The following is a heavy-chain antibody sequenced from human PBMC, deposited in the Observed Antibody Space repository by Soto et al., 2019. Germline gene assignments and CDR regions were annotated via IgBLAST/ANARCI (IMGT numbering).Heavy chain of an antibody. V-gene: IGHV4-34*01. CDR1: GRSFSGYF. J-gene: IGHJ6*02. CDR2: IYHTGKT. CDR3: ARAHSTTVITLKWGAMDF. Sequence: ETLSLTCAVYGRSFSGYFWSWVRQPPGKGLEWIGEIYHTGKTNYNPSLKSRVTISVDTAKNQFSLNVTSVTAADTAVYYCARAHSTTVITLKWGAMDFWGQGTTVTVSS. D-gene: IGHD3-22*01.